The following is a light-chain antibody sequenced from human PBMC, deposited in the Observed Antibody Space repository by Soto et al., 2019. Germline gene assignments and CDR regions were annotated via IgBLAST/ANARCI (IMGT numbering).Light chain of an antibody. V-gene: IGLV4-69*01. J-gene: IGLJ2*01. Sequence: QSVLTQSPSASASLGASVKLTCTLSRGHSSYAIAWHQQQPEKGPRCLMNLNSDGSHSKGDGIPDRFSGSSSGAERYLTISSLQSEDEADYYCQTWDTGTVVFGGGTKVTVL. CDR3: QTWDTGTVV. CDR1: RGHSSYA. CDR2: LNSDGSH.